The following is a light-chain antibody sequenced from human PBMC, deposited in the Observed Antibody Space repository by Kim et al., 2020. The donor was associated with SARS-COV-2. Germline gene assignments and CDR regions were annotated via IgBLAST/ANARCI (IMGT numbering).Light chain of an antibody. J-gene: IGLJ1*01. CDR3: CSYAGSHYV. CDR2: DVS. Sequence: PGLSVTISCTRTSSEVGCSTYVSWYLQHPGKAPKLMIYDVSKRPSGVPDRFSGSKSGNTASLTISGRQAEDEADYYCCSYAGSHYVFGTGTKVTVL. V-gene: IGLV2-11*01. CDR1: SSEVGCSTY.